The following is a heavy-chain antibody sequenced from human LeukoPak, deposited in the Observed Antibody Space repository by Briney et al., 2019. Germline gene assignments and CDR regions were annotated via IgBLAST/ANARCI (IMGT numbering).Heavy chain of an antibody. CDR2: ISWNSGSI. Sequence: PGRSLRLSCAASGFTFDDYAMHWVRQAPGKGLEWVSGISWNSGSIGYADSVKGRFTISRDNAKNSLYLQTNSLRAEDTAVYYCARAGQEWFGELGFDQWGQGTLVIVSS. J-gene: IGHJ4*02. D-gene: IGHD3-10*01. CDR1: GFTFDDYA. V-gene: IGHV3-9*01. CDR3: ARAGQEWFGELGFDQ.